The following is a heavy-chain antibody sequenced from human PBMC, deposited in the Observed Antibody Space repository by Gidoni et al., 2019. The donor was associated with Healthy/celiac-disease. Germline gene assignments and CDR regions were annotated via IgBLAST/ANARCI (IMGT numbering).Heavy chain of an antibody. D-gene: IGHD6-19*01. Sequence: QLQLQESGPGLVKPSETLSLTCPVSGSSISSSSYYWGWIRQPPGQGLEWIGSIYYSGSTYYNPSLKSRVTISVDTSKNQFSLKLSSVTAADTAVYYCARTDSSGWYGFFGDWGQGTLVTVSS. CDR1: GSSISSSSYY. V-gene: IGHV4-39*01. CDR3: ARTDSSGWYGFFGD. J-gene: IGHJ4*02. CDR2: IYYSGST.